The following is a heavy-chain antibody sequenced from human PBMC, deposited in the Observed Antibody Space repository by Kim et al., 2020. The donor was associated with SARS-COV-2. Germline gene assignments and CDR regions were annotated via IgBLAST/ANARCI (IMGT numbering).Heavy chain of an antibody. Sequence: GGSLRLSCAASGFTFSSYSMNWVRQAPGKGLEWVSSISSSSSYIYYADSVKGRFTISRDNAKNSLYLQMNSLRAEDTAVYYCARDRGSSGITGFDYWGQGTLVTVSS. CDR3: ARDRGSSGITGFDY. D-gene: IGHD3-22*01. V-gene: IGHV3-21*01. CDR1: GFTFSSYS. J-gene: IGHJ4*02. CDR2: ISSSSSYI.